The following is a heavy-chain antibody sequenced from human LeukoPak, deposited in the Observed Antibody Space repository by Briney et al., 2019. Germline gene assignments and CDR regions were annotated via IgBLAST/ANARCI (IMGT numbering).Heavy chain of an antibody. J-gene: IGHJ5*02. CDR2: IYYSGST. V-gene: IGHV4-39*01. Sequence: SSETLSLTCTVSGGSISSSSYYWGWIRQPPGKGLEWIGSIYYSGSTYYNPSLKSRVTISVDTSKNQFSLKLSSVTAADTAVYYCARGRTYPEPTPPEFDPWGQGTLVTVSS. CDR3: ARGRTYPEPTPPEFDP. CDR1: GGSISSSSYY. D-gene: IGHD1-14*01.